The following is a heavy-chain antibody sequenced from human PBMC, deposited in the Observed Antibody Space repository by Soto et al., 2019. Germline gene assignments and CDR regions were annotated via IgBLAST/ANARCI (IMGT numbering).Heavy chain of an antibody. CDR3: ASPSVIGAAGTPYYYYGMDV. V-gene: IGHV1-3*01. Sequence: ASVKVSCKASGYTFTSYAMHWVRQAPGQRLEWMGWINAGNGNTKYSQKFQGRVTITRGTSASTAYMELSSLRSEDTAVYYCASPSVIGAAGTPYYYYGMDVWGQGTTVTVS. CDR1: GYTFTSYA. D-gene: IGHD6-13*01. CDR2: INAGNGNT. J-gene: IGHJ6*02.